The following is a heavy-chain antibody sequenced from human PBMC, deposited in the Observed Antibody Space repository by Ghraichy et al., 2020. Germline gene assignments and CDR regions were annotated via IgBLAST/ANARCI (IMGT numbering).Heavy chain of an antibody. CDR1: GGSISSYY. V-gene: IGHV4-4*09. CDR2: IYTSGST. J-gene: IGHJ5*02. Sequence: SETLSLTCTVSGGSISSYYWSWIRQPPGKGLEWIGYIYTSGSTYYNPSLKSRVTISVDTSKNQFSLKLSSVTAADTAVYYCARQGAHSSSRGWFDPWGQGTLVTVSS. D-gene: IGHD6-13*01. CDR3: ARQGAHSSSRGWFDP.